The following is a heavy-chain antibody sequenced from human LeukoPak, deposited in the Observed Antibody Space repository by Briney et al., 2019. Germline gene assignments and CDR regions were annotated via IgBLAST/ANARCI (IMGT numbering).Heavy chain of an antibody. V-gene: IGHV3-21*01. CDR2: ISSSSSYI. CDR1: VFTFSSYS. Sequence: GGSLRLSCAASVFTFSSYSMNWVRQAPGKGLEWVSSISSSSSYIYYADSVKGRFTISRDNAKNSLYLQMNSLRAEDTAVYYCARGYGSGNSCDYWGQGTLVTVSS. D-gene: IGHD3-10*01. J-gene: IGHJ4*02. CDR3: ARGYGSGNSCDY.